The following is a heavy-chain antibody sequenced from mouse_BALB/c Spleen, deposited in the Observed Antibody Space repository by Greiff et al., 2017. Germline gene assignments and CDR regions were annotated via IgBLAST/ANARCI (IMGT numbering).Heavy chain of an antibody. Sequence: EVMLVESGGGLVKPGGSLKLSCAASGFTFSSYAMSWVRQTPEKRLEWVATISSGGSYTYYPDSVKGRFTISRDNAKNTLYLQMSSLRSEDTAMYYCAREEFFITTVVDPFAYWGQGTLVTVSA. V-gene: IGHV5-9-1*01. J-gene: IGHJ3*01. D-gene: IGHD1-1*01. CDR2: ISSGGSYT. CDR1: GFTFSSYA. CDR3: AREEFFITTVVDPFAY.